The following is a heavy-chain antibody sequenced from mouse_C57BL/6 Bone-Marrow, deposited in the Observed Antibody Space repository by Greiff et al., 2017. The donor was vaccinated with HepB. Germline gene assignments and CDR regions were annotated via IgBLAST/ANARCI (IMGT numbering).Heavy chain of an antibody. J-gene: IGHJ4*01. CDR3: ARPGGWLPLYYDAMDY. V-gene: IGHV5-12*01. D-gene: IGHD2-3*01. CDR1: GFTFSDYY. Sequence: EVKLMESGGGLVQPGGSLKLSCAASGFTFSDYYMYWVRQTPEKRLEWVAYISNGGGSTYYPDTVKGRFTISRDNAKNTLYLQMSRLKSEDTAMYYCARPGGWLPLYYDAMDYWGQGTSVTVSS. CDR2: ISNGGGST.